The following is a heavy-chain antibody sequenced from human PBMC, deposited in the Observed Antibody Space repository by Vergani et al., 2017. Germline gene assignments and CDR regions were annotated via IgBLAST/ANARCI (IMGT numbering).Heavy chain of an antibody. J-gene: IGHJ3*01. CDR3: ARPVGPSAIADGYHV. CDR2: FSSSGSP. Sequence: QLQLRESGPGLVKPSETLSLSCRVSGDSISRSHYYWGFIRQPPGKGLEWIGSFSSSGSPYYNPTLKSRLAFSVDTSKNLFSLRLKSVTATDTGMYYCARPVGPSAIADGYHVWGQGTMVTVS. D-gene: IGHD3-10*01. CDR1: GDSISRSHYY. V-gene: IGHV4-39*02.